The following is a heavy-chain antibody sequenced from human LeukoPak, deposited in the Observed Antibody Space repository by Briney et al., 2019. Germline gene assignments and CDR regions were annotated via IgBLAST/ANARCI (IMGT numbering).Heavy chain of an antibody. V-gene: IGHV4-39*01. CDR3: ARRRAGRDWFDP. Sequence: SEALFLPFAVSGGSISSSNYYLGWVRQPPGQGAGGIGSIYYSGNTYYNPSLKSRVTISVDTSKNQFSLKLSSVTATDTAVYYCARRRAGRDWFDPWGQGTLVTVSS. CDR2: IYYSGNT. D-gene: IGHD6-19*01. J-gene: IGHJ5*02. CDR1: GGSISSSNYY.